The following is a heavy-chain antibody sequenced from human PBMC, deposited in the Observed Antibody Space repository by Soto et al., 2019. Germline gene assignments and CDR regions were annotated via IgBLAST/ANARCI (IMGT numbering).Heavy chain of an antibody. J-gene: IGHJ4*02. Sequence: QLQLQESGPGLVKPSETLSLTCTVSGGSISSSNYYWGWIRQPPGKGLEWVGSIYYSGNTQYNPSLKSRVTISVDTSKNQFSLKLSSVTAADTAVYYWARQLWLYRLAYWGRGTLVTVSS. V-gene: IGHV4-39*01. CDR1: GGSISSSNYY. CDR3: ARQLWLYRLAY. D-gene: IGHD3-16*01. CDR2: IYYSGNT.